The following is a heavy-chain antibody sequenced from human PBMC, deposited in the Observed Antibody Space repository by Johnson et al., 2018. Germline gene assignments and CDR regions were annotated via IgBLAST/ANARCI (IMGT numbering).Heavy chain of an antibody. CDR1: GGSVSSGSHY. CDR2: ISYSGST. D-gene: IGHD3-3*01. V-gene: IGHV4-61*01. J-gene: IGHJ6*02. CDR3: AGDRPDYYHFYSGIDV. Sequence: QVQLQESGPGLVKPSETLSLTCTVSGGSVSSGSHYWSWIRLPPGKGLEWIGYISYSGSTNYNPSLKSRVTTSLDTSKNQFSLKLSSVTAADTAVYYCAGDRPDYYHFYSGIDVWGQGTTVTVSS.